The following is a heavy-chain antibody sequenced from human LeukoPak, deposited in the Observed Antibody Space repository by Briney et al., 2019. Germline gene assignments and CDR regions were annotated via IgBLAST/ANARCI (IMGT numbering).Heavy chain of an antibody. CDR1: GYTFTSYG. V-gene: IGHV1-18*01. D-gene: IGHD3-3*01. J-gene: IGHJ4*02. CDR2: ISAYNGNT. CDR3: ARERIPLRFLEWLFVLDY. Sequence: GASVKVSCKASGYTFTSYGITWVRQAPGQGLEWMGWISAYNGNTNYAQRLQGRVTMTTDTSTSTAYMELRSLRSDDTAVYYCARERIPLRFLEWLFVLDYWGQGTLVTVSS.